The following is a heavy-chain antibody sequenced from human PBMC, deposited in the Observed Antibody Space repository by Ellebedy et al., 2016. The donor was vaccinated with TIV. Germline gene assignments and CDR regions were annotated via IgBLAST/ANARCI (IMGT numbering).Heavy chain of an antibody. CDR2: ISRSGDST. V-gene: IGHV3-23*01. CDR1: GFPFSSYA. J-gene: IGHJ4*02. Sequence: GESLKISXAASGFPFSSYAMTWVCQAPGKGLDWVSVISRSGDSTWSADSVKGRFTISRDNSKNTLYLQMDSLRAEDTAVYYCAKARSTVTTPLDYWGQGTLVTVSS. D-gene: IGHD4-11*01. CDR3: AKARSTVTTPLDY.